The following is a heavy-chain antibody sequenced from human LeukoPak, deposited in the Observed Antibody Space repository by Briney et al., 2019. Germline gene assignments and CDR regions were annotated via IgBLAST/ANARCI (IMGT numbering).Heavy chain of an antibody. D-gene: IGHD2-2*01. V-gene: IGHV3-53*01. CDR3: ARDQKYCSSTSCNYYYYYGMDV. J-gene: IGHJ6*02. CDR2: IYSGGST. CDR1: GFTVSSNY. Sequence: GGSLRLSCAASGFTVSSNYMSWVRQAPGKGLEWVSVIYSGGSTYYADSVKGRFTISRDNSKNTLYLQMNSLRAEDTAVYYCARDQKYCSSTSCNYYYYYGMDVWGQGTTVTVSS.